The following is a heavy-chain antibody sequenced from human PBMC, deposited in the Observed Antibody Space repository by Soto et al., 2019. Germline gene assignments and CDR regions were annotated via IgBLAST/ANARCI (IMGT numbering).Heavy chain of an antibody. CDR1: GYTFTSYD. J-gene: IGHJ4*02. D-gene: IGHD2-8*01. CDR3: ARGLVLMVYASKCFAY. CDR2: MNPNSGNT. V-gene: IGHV1-8*01. Sequence: GASVKVSCKASGYTFTSYDINWVRQATGQGLEWMGWMNPNSGNTGYAQKFQGRVTMTRNTSISTAYMELSSLRSEDTAVFYCARGLVLMVYASKCFAYWGQGTLVTVSS.